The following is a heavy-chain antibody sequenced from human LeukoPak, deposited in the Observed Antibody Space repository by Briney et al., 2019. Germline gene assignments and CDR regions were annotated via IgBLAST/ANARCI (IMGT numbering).Heavy chain of an antibody. D-gene: IGHD2-15*01. CDR3: ARDREAYCSGGRCTNFDY. J-gene: IGHJ4*02. CDR1: GFTFSSYS. CDR2: SSGSSSYI. V-gene: IGHV3-21*01. Sequence: KAGGSLRLSCVASGFTFSSYSMNWVRQAPGKGLEWVSSSSGSSSYIYYPDSVKGRFTISRDNAKNSLYLQMNSLRAEDTAVYYCARDREAYCSGGRCTNFDYWGQGSLVTVSS.